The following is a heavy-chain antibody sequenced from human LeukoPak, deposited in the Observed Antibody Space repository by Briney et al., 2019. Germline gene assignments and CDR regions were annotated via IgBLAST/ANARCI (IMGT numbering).Heavy chain of an antibody. J-gene: IGHJ5*02. Sequence: GASVKVSCKASGGTFRNYAISWVRQAPGQGLEWMGGIIPIFGTADYAQKFQGRVTITADESTSTAYMELSSLRAEDTAVYYCATLDYGGNSNRWFDPWGQGTLVTVSS. CDR3: ATLDYGGNSNRWFDP. CDR2: IIPIFGTA. D-gene: IGHD4-23*01. CDR1: GGTFRNYA. V-gene: IGHV1-69*13.